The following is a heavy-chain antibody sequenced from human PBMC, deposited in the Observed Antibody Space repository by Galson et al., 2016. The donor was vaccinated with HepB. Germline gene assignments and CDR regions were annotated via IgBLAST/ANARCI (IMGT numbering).Heavy chain of an antibody. J-gene: IGHJ4*02. CDR1: DGSISTYY. CDR3: ARVREHELDSPTHYFDS. CDR2: VYYTGAT. D-gene: IGHD1-26*01. V-gene: IGHV4-59*01. Sequence: SETLSLTCNVSDGSISTYYWSWIRQPPGKRLEWIGYVYYTGATNYNPSLKSRLTMSIDTSKYQFTLKLDSATAADTALYYCARVREHELDSPTHYFDSWGQGILVTVSS.